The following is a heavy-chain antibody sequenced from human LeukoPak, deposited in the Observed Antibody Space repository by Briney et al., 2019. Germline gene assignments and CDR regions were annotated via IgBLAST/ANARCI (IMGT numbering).Heavy chain of an antibody. CDR2: ISYSGNT. J-gene: IGHJ3*01. V-gene: IGHV4-31*03. D-gene: IGHD2-21*02. Sequence: SQTLSLTCTVSGDSISSDGYSWTRLRQPPGKGLEWIGHISYSGNTYYNPSLKRRVTLSVDASKNQFSLILTSVTAADTAIYCCARDFLRTASPDAFDFWGQGTMVTVSS. CDR1: GDSISSDGYS. CDR3: ARDFLRTASPDAFDF.